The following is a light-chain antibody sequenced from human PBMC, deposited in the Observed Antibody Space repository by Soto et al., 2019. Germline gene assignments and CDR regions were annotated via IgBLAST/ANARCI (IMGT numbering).Light chain of an antibody. CDR2: DAS. Sequence: EIVLTQSPATLSLSPGERATLSCRASQSVSSYLASYQHEPGPATRLLIYDASNRATGIPARFSGSVSGTDFTLTMSCLEPEDFAVYYCQQRSTGYTFGQGTKLDIK. J-gene: IGKJ2*01. CDR1: QSVSSY. V-gene: IGKV3-11*01. CDR3: QQRSTGYT.